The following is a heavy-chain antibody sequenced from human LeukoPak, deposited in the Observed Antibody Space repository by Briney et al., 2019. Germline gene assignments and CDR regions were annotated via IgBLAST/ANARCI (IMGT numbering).Heavy chain of an antibody. V-gene: IGHV3-33*01. Sequence: GGSLRLSCAASGFTFSKYGIHWVRKAPGKGLEWVAVIWYDGRTKYYADSVKGRFTISRDNSKNTLYLQRNSLRAEDTAVYYCARDFEYSSSTGVYWGQGTLVTVSS. D-gene: IGHD5-12*01. CDR2: IWYDGRTK. CDR1: GFTFSKYG. CDR3: ARDFEYSSSTGVY. J-gene: IGHJ4*02.